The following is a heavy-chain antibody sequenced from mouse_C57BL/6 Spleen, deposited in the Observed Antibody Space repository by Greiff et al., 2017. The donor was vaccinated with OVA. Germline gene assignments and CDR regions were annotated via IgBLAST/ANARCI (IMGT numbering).Heavy chain of an antibody. CDR3: VRHVYYSNYWYFDV. CDR2: IRSKSNNYAT. V-gene: IGHV10-1*01. J-gene: IGHJ1*03. CDR1: GFSFNTYA. Sequence: EVKLMESGGGLVQPKGSLKLSCAASGFSFNTYAMNWVRQAPGKGLEWVARIRSKSNNYATYYADSVKARFTISRDNSESILYLQMHNLKTEDTAMYYCVRHVYYSNYWYFDVWGTGTTVTVSS. D-gene: IGHD2-5*01.